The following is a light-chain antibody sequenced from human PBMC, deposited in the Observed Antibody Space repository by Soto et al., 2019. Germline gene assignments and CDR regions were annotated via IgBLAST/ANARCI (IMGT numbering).Light chain of an antibody. Sequence: QSALTQPASVSGSPGQSITISCTGTSSDIGVYNYVSWYQQHPGKAPKLMIYDVSNRPSGVSNRFSGSKSGNTASLTISGLQAEDEADYYCSSYSDSGTVVFGGGTQLTVL. CDR2: DVS. V-gene: IGLV2-14*01. CDR3: SSYSDSGTVV. J-gene: IGLJ2*01. CDR1: SSDIGVYNY.